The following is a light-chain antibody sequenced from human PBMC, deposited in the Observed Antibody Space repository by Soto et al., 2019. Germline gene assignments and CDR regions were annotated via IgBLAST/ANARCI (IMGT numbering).Light chain of an antibody. V-gene: IGKV2-30*01. CDR2: QVS. CDR3: MQALQTPLT. Sequence: DVVMTQSPLSLPVTLGQPASISCRSSQSLVYSDGKTYLNWYHQRPGQSPRRLIYQVSNRDSGVPVRFSGSGSATEFTLKISRVEAEDVGVYYCMQALQTPLTFGGGTKVDIK. J-gene: IGKJ4*01. CDR1: QSLVYSDGKTY.